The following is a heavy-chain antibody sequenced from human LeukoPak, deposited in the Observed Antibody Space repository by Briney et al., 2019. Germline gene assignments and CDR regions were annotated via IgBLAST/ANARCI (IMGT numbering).Heavy chain of an antibody. J-gene: IGHJ5*02. CDR2: ISGSGDYT. CDR1: RFSFNTYV. Sequence: GGSLRLSCTVSRFSFNTYVMSWARQAPGKGLDWVAAISGSGDYTYYADSVKGRFTISRDNSKNTLYLQMSNLRADDTAVYYCANFERTVAGPYNWFDPWGRGTLVTVSS. V-gene: IGHV3-23*01. CDR3: ANFERTVAGPYNWFDP. D-gene: IGHD6-19*01.